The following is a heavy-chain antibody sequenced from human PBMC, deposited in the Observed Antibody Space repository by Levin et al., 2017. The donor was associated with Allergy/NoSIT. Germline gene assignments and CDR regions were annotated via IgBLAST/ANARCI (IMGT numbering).Heavy chain of an antibody. V-gene: IGHV3-9*01. Sequence: SLKISCTGSGFTFGDYVMHWVRQAPGKGLEWVSSISWNSGTTGYVDSVKGRFAISRDNVKNSLFLQMNSLRAEDTAFYYCAKADYYPYYIEYWGQGTLVAVSS. D-gene: IGHD3-22*01. CDR1: GFTFGDYV. CDR3: AKADYYPYYIEY. J-gene: IGHJ4*02. CDR2: ISWNSGTT.